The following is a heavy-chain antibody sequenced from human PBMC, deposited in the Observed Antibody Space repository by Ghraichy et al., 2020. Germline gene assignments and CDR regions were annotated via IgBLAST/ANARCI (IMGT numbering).Heavy chain of an antibody. J-gene: IGHJ3*02. Sequence: ASVKVSCKASGYTFTSYGISWVRQAPGQGLEWMGWISAYNGNTNYAQKLQGRVTMTTDTSTSTAYMELRSLRSDDTAVYYCARSGYSYGKGQHDAFDIWGQGTMVTVSS. D-gene: IGHD5-18*01. CDR2: ISAYNGNT. V-gene: IGHV1-18*01. CDR1: GYTFTSYG. CDR3: ARSGYSYGKGQHDAFDI.